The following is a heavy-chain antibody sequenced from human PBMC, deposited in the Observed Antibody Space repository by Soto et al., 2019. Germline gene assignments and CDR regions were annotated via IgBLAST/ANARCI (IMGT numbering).Heavy chain of an antibody. CDR3: AREDIVAVPAAHPTKLDY. CDR2: ISPYNGNT. CDR1: GYPFTNYG. Sequence: GASVKVSCKASGYPFTNYGISWVRQAPGQGLEWMGWISPYNGNTKYAQKVQSRVTLTTDTSTTTAYMELMNLRSDDTAVYYCAREDIVAVPAAHPTKLDYWGQGTLVTVSS. J-gene: IGHJ4*02. V-gene: IGHV1-18*04. D-gene: IGHD2-2*01.